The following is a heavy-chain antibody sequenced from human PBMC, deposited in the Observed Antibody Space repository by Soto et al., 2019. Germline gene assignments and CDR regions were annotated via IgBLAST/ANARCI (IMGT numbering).Heavy chain of an antibody. V-gene: IGHV3-33*01. CDR2: IYYDGSNK. CDR1: EFIFSNYG. Sequence: QVHLVESGGGVVQPGRSLRLSCAASEFIFSNYGMHWVRQAPGKGLEWVAAIYYDGSNKYYADSVKGRFTISRDNSRNTLYLQMNSLGAEDTAVYYCARDSKDDGSGYYGGFDYWGQGTLVAVSS. CDR3: ARDSKDDGSGYYGGFDY. J-gene: IGHJ4*02. D-gene: IGHD3-22*01.